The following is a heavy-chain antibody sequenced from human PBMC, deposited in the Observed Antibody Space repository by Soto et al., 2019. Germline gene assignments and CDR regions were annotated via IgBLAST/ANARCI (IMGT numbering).Heavy chain of an antibody. CDR3: AKGVLSFHYGMEV. J-gene: IGHJ6*02. CDR2: ISSTAGRTS. V-gene: IGHV3-23*01. Sequence: GGSLRLSCATSGFTFNTYPMTWVRQAPGKGLEWVSSISSTAGRTSSYADSVKGRFAISRDFSDNTVYLQTNNLRVDDTAVYFCAKGVLSFHYGMEVWGQGTTVTVSS. D-gene: IGHD3-10*01. CDR1: GFTFNTYP.